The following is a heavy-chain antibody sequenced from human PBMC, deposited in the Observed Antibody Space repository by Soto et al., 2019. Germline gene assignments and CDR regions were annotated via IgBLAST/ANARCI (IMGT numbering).Heavy chain of an antibody. D-gene: IGHD6-13*01. Sequence: GASVKVSCKASGYTFTRYDINWVRQATGQRLEWMGWMNPNSGNTGYAQKFQGRLTITKDTSINQVVLTMTNMDPVDTATYYCAHRRGGSSWPQAFDYWGQGTLVTVSS. CDR3: AHRRGGSSWPQAFDY. CDR1: GYTFTRYD. J-gene: IGHJ4*02. CDR2: MNPNSGNT. V-gene: IGHV1-8*01.